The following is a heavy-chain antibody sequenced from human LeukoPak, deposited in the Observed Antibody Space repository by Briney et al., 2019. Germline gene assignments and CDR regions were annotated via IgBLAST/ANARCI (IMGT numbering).Heavy chain of an antibody. Sequence: PSETLSLTCTASGGSISSYYWSWIRQPAGKGLEWIGRINTSGNTNYNPSLKSRVTISVDTSKNQFSLKLSSVTAADTAVYYCARGGWLQRRGTEYFQHWGQGTLVTVSS. CDR1: GGSISSYY. J-gene: IGHJ1*01. CDR2: INTSGNT. D-gene: IGHD5-24*01. V-gene: IGHV4-4*07. CDR3: ARGGWLQRRGTEYFQH.